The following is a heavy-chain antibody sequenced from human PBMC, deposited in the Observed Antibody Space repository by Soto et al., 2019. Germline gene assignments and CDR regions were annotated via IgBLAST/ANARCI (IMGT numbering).Heavy chain of an antibody. J-gene: IGHJ4*02. D-gene: IGHD1-1*01. CDR1: GGSISSGGYS. CDR3: AKDRPRRTSGYFFDY. CDR2: IYHSGST. Sequence: PSETLSLTCAVSGGSISSGGYSWSWIRQPPGKGLERIGYIYHSGSTYYNPSLKSRVTIPVDRSKNQFSLKLSSVTAADTALNICAKDRPRRTSGYFFDYWGQGTPVTVSS. V-gene: IGHV4-30-2*01.